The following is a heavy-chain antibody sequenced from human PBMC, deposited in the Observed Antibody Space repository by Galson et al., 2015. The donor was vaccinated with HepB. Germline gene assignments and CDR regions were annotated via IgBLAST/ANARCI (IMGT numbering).Heavy chain of an antibody. D-gene: IGHD4-17*01. CDR3: AREVAPDYGDYEVVGFDP. CDR1: GGTFGNNA. CDR2: IIPIFGTP. V-gene: IGHV1-69*13. J-gene: IGHJ5*02. Sequence: SVKVSCKASGGTFGNNAINWVRQAPGQGLEWIGGIIPIFGTPNFAQKFQGRVMIAADESTAYMELSSLRSDDTAVYYCAREVAPDYGDYEVVGFDPLGQGTLVTVSS.